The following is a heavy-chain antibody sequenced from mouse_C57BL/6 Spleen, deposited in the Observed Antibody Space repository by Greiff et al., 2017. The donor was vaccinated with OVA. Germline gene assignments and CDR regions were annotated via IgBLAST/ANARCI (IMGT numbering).Heavy chain of an antibody. CDR1: GYTFTSYW. V-gene: IGHV1-69*01. CDR2: IDPSDSYT. D-gene: IGHD1-1*01. CDR3: ARGDGSSHWYFDV. Sequence: QVQLQQPGAELVMPGASVKLSCKASGYTFTSYWMHWVKQRPGQGLEWIGEIDPSDSYTNYNQKFKGKSTLTVDKSSSTAYMQLSSLTSEDSAVYYGARGDGSSHWYFDVWGTGTTVTVSS. J-gene: IGHJ1*03.